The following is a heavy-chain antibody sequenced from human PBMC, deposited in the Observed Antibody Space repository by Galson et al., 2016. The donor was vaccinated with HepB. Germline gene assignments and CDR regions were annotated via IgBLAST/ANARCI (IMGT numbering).Heavy chain of an antibody. CDR3: ASERESITMTRGPYFDY. CDR1: GGSISSENYY. D-gene: IGHD3-10*01. Sequence: SETLSLTCSVSGGSISSENYYWDWIRQPPGKGLEWIGTIYYSGSTYYNPSLKSRLTISVDTSKNHVSLRLSSVTAANTAVYYCASERESITMTRGPYFDYWGQGTLVTVSS. V-gene: IGHV4-39*02. CDR2: IYYSGST. J-gene: IGHJ4*02.